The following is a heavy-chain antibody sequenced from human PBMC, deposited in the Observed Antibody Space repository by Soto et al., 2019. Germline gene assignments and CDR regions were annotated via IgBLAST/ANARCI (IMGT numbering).Heavy chain of an antibody. J-gene: IGHJ6*03. V-gene: IGHV4-59*08. Sequence: SETLSLTCTVSGGSISSYYWSWIRQPPGKGLEWIGYIYYSGSTNYNPSLKSRVTISVDTSKNQFSLKLSSVTAADTAVYYCARGSDFWSGWGPDNYYYYMDVWGKGTTVTVSS. CDR2: IYYSGST. CDR1: GGSISSYY. D-gene: IGHD3-3*01. CDR3: ARGSDFWSGWGPDNYYYYMDV.